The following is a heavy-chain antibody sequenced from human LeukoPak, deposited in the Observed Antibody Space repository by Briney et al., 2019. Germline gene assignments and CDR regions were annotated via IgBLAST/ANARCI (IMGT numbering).Heavy chain of an antibody. CDR3: AREEYSYGSAFDY. CDR1: GFTFSSHS. J-gene: IGHJ4*02. Sequence: PGGSLRLSCAASGFTFSSHSMNWVRQAPGKGLEWVSYISSSSSTIYYADSVKGRFTISRDNAKNSLYLQMNSLRAEDTAVYYCAREEYSYGSAFDYWGQGTLVTVSS. D-gene: IGHD5-18*01. CDR2: ISSSSSTI. V-gene: IGHV3-48*01.